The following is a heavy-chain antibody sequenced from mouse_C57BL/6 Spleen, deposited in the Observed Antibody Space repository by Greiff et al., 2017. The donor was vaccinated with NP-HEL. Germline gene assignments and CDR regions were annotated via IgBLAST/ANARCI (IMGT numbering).Heavy chain of an antibody. D-gene: IGHD1-1*01. J-gene: IGHJ3*01. CDR1: GFNIKDYY. CDR3: TITTVVGKWAWFAY. Sequence: VQLQQSGAELVRPGASVKLSCTASGFNIKDYYMHWVKQRPEQGLEWIGRIDPEDGDTEYAPKFQGKATMTADTSSNTAYLQLSSLTSEDTAVYYCTITTVVGKWAWFAYWGQGTLVTVSA. V-gene: IGHV14-1*01. CDR2: IDPEDGDT.